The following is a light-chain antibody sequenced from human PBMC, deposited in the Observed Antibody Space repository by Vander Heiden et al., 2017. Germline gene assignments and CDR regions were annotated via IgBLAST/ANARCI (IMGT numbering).Light chain of an antibody. CDR3: GTWDSSLSAGV. V-gene: IGLV1-51*01. CDR1: SSNIGNNY. Sequence: QSVLTQPPSVSAAPGQKVTISSPGSSSNIGNNYVSWYQQLPGTAPKLLIYDNNKRPSGIPDRFSGSKSGTSATLGITGLQTGDEADYYCGTWDSSLSAGVFGGGTKLTVL. J-gene: IGLJ3*02. CDR2: DNN.